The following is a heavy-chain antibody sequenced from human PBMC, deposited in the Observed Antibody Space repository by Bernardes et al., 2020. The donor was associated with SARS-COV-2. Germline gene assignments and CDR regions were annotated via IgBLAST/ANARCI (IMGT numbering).Heavy chain of an antibody. J-gene: IGHJ4*02. Sequence: GGSLRLSCAASGFIFSNYGMRWIRQAPGEGLEWVASISYDGSDKDYADSVTGRFTVSRDNSKNTLYLQMNSLRVEDTATYFCAKARAVGAVGPPDSWGQGILVTVSS. V-gene: IGHV3-30*18. CDR2: ISYDGSDK. CDR1: GFIFSNYG. D-gene: IGHD6-19*01. CDR3: AKARAVGAVGPPDS.